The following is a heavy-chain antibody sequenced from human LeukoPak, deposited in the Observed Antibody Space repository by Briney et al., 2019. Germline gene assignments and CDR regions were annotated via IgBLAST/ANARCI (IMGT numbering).Heavy chain of an antibody. CDR3: ARTPSPTESSWPTGYYYYMDV. CDR1: GGSISSSSYY. J-gene: IGHJ6*03. D-gene: IGHD6-13*01. V-gene: IGHV4-39*01. CDR2: IYYSGST. Sequence: SETLSLTCTVSGGSISSSSYYWGWIRQPPGKGLEWIGSIYYSGSTYYNPSLKSRVTISVDTSKNQFSLKLSSVTAADTAVYYCARTPSPTESSWPTGYYYYMDVWGKGTTVTVSS.